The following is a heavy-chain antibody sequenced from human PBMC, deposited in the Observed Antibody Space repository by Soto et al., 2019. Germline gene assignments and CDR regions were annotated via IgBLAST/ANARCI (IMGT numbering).Heavy chain of an antibody. V-gene: IGHV4-31*03. Sequence: QVQLQESGPGLVKPSQTLSLTCTVSGGSISSGGYYWSWIRQHPGKGLEWIGYIYYSGSTYYNPSLKSRVTISVDTSKNQFSLKLSSVTAAHTAVYYCARDAKSYGSGSEGADYWGQGTLVTVSS. CDR1: GGSISSGGYY. J-gene: IGHJ4*02. CDR3: ARDAKSYGSGSEGADY. D-gene: IGHD3-10*01. CDR2: IYYSGST.